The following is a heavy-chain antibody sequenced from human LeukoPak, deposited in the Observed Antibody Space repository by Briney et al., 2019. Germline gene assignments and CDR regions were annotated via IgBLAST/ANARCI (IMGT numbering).Heavy chain of an antibody. J-gene: IGHJ4*02. V-gene: IGHV3-48*03. CDR2: ISSSGSTI. CDR1: GFTFSSYE. CDR3: AWDSYGTFPSY. Sequence: GGSLRLSCAASGFTFSSYEMNWVRQAPGKGLEWVSYISSSGSTIYYADSVKGRFTISRDNAKNSLYLQMNSLRAEDTAVYYCAWDSYGTFPSYWGQGTLLTVSS. D-gene: IGHD5-18*01.